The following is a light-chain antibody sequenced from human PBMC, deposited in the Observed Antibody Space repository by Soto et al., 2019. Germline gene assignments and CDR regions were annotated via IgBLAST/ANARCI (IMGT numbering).Light chain of an antibody. CDR3: QLYGTSPKP. V-gene: IGKV3-20*01. CDR1: QTVSSNY. J-gene: IGKJ1*01. CDR2: AAS. Sequence: EIVLTQSPGTLSLSPGERATLSCRASQTVSSNYLAWYQQKPGQAPRLLIYAASTRATCIPDRFSGSGSGTDFTLSISRLEPEDFAVYYCQLYGTSPKPFGQGTKVEIK.